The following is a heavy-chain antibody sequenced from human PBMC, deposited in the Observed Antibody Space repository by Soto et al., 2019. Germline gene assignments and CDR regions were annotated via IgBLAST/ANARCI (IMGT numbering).Heavy chain of an antibody. V-gene: IGHV3-30-3*01. CDR3: ARDKGLGHGLDY. J-gene: IGHJ4*02. CDR1: GFTFSSYA. CDR2: ISYDGSNK. Sequence: QVQLVESGGGVVQPGRSLRLSCAASGFTFSSYAMHWVRQAPGKGLEWVAVISYDGSNKYYADSVKGRFTISRDNSKNTLYLQMNSLRAEDTAVYYCARDKGLGHGLDYWGQGTLVTVSS.